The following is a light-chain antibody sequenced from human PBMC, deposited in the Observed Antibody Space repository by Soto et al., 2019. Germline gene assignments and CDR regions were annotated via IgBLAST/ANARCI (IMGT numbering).Light chain of an antibody. J-gene: IGLJ3*02. Sequence: QSALTQPPSASGSPGQSVTISCTGTSSDVGAYKYVSWYQQYPGKAPKLMIYEVSKRPSGVPDRFSGSKSGKTASLTVSGLQPEDEADYHCTSYAGSSIWVFGGGTKLTVL. CDR3: TSYAGSSIWV. CDR2: EVS. CDR1: SSDVGAYKY. V-gene: IGLV2-8*01.